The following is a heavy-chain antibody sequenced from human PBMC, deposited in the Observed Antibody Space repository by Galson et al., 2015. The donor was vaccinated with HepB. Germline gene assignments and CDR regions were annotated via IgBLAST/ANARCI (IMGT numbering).Heavy chain of an antibody. V-gene: IGHV3-72*01. CDR3: CSHSHY. Sequence: SLRLSCATSGFTFNEHHMDWVRQAPGKGLEWIGRSRNKLNNYTTDYAASVKGRFTISRDDSRNSLYLQMNSLRTEDTAVYYCCSHSHYWGRGTLVAVSS. CDR1: GFTFNEHH. CDR2: SRNKLNNYTT. J-gene: IGHJ4*02.